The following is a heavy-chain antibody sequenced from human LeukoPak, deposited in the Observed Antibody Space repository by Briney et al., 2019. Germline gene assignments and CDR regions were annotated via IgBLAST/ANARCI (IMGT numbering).Heavy chain of an antibody. CDR3: ASIAVAKNYYFDY. Sequence: PSETLSLTCTVSGGSISSYYWSWIRQPPGKGLEWIGYIYYSGSTNYNPSLKGRVTISVDTSKNQFSLKLSSVTAADTAVYYCASIAVAKNYYFDYWGQGTLVTVSS. D-gene: IGHD6-19*01. CDR1: GGSISSYY. J-gene: IGHJ4*02. CDR2: IYYSGST. V-gene: IGHV4-59*01.